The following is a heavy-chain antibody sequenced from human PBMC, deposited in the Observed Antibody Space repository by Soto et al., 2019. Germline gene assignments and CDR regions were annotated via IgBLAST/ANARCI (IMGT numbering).Heavy chain of an antibody. CDR1: GYTFTNFY. CDR2: ISPRGDNT. D-gene: IGHD1-1*01. J-gene: IGHJ4*02. V-gene: IGHV1-46*01. Sequence: QVQLVQSGAEVKKPGASVRISCKASGYTFTNFYLHWVRQAPGQGLEWMGIISPRGDNTGYAQKFQGRVTMTRDTATSTVYMEVSGLRSEDTAIYYCARNVSFGERRGPNYFDYWGQGTLLTVSS. CDR3: ARNVSFGERRGPNYFDY.